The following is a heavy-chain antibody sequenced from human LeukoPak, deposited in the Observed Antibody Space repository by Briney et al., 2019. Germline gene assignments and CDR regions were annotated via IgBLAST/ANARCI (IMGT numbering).Heavy chain of an antibody. CDR3: ARTSGIVGAIGPFDV. CDR2: IYHSGTT. D-gene: IGHD1-26*01. Sequence: PSETLSLTCTVSSGSLSPYHWSWIRQPPGKGLEWIGYIYHSGTTDHNPSLNSRVTISVDTSRNQFSLSLASVTAADTALYYCARTSGIVGAIGPFDVWGQGTTVTVSS. CDR1: SGSLSPYH. J-gene: IGHJ3*01. V-gene: IGHV4-59*01.